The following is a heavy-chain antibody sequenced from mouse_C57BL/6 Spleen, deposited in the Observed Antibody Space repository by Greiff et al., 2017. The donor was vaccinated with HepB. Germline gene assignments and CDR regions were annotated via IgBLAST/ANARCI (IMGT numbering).Heavy chain of an antibody. CDR3: ARRELGLYFDY. CDR1: GFTFSSYG. Sequence: EVMLVESGGDLVKPGGSLKLSCAASGFTFSSYGMSWVRQTPDKRLEWVATISSGGSYTYYPDSVKGRFTISRDNAKNTLYLQMSSLKSEDTAMYYCARRELGLYFDYWGQGTTLTVSS. V-gene: IGHV5-6*02. J-gene: IGHJ2*01. D-gene: IGHD4-1*01. CDR2: ISSGGSYT.